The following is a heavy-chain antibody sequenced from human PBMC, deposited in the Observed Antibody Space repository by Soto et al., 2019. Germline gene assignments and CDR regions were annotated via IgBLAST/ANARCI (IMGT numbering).Heavy chain of an antibody. V-gene: IGHV3-48*03. CDR3: ARGFGLFNY. J-gene: IGHJ4*02. Sequence: EVQLLESGGGLVQPGGSLRLSCGVSGFTFNDFEMNWVRQAPGKGPEWLAYIDGSGATKKYADSVRGRFTISRDNPNNALFLQVSTLSAADTAIYYCARGFGLFNYWGQRSVVSVSS. CDR1: GFTFNDFE. D-gene: IGHD3-10*01. CDR2: IDGSGATK.